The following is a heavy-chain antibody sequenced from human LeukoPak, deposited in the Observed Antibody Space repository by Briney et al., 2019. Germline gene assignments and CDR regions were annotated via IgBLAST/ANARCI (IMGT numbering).Heavy chain of an antibody. J-gene: IGHJ4*02. V-gene: IGHV1-18*01. CDR3: TTKYYYDSSDYYVIDY. D-gene: IGHD3-22*01. Sequence: GASVKVSCKASGYSFTNYGISWVRQAPGQGLEWMGWISVYNGNTSYAQKLQGRVTMTEDTSTDTAYMELSSLRSEDTAVYYCTTKYYYDSSDYYVIDYWGQGTLVIVSS. CDR1: GYSFTNYG. CDR2: ISVYNGNT.